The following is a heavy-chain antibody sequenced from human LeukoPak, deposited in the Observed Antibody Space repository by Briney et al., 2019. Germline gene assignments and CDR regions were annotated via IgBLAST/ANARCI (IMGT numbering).Heavy chain of an antibody. CDR2: IYTGGST. J-gene: IGHJ4*02. D-gene: IGHD4-17*01. CDR1: GCTISSYY. Sequence: SETLSFTYTVSGCTISSYYWSWLGPTAGKVLEWIGSIYTGGSTNYHPSLKSVVTIKVNKSRNHFFLKLSSVTAADTAVYYCAGEPGDDYGDYVVYWGQGTLVTVSS. V-gene: IGHV4-4*07. CDR3: AGEPGDDYGDYVVY.